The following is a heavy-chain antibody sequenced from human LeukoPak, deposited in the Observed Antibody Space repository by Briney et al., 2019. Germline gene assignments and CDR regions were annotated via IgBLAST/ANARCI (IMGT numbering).Heavy chain of an antibody. Sequence: GASVKVSCKASGYTFTSYDINWVRQATGQGLEWMGWMNPNSGNTGYAQKFQGRVTITRNTSISTAYMELSSLRSEDTAVYYCARDAYQLLSMVDYWGQGTLVTVSS. CDR3: ARDAYQLLSMVDY. D-gene: IGHD2-2*01. V-gene: IGHV1-8*03. CDR2: MNPNSGNT. J-gene: IGHJ4*02. CDR1: GYTFTSYD.